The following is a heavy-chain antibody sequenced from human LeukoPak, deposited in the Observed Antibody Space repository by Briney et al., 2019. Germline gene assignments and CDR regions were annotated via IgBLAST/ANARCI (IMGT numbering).Heavy chain of an antibody. V-gene: IGHV4-39*01. CDR3: ARHGDSSDWSHWYFDL. CDR1: GGSISGSGDY. D-gene: IGHD6-19*01. CDR2: IYYSENT. Sequence: SETLSLTCSVSGGSISGSGDYWGWIRQPPGKGLEWIGSIYYSENTYFNPSLKSRVTISVDTSKNQFSLKLSSVTAADTAVYYCARHGDSSDWSHWYFDLWGRGTLVTVSS. J-gene: IGHJ2*01.